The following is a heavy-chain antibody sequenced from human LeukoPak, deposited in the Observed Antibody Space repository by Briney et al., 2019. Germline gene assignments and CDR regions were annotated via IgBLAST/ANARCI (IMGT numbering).Heavy chain of an antibody. J-gene: IGHJ4*02. Sequence: PGGSLRLSCAASGFTFSSYAMHWVRQAPGKGLEWVAAISYDGSNKYYADSVKGRFTISRDNSKSTLSLQMNSLRAEDTAIYYCATYRQVLLPFESWGQGTLVTVSS. CDR1: GFTFSSYA. CDR2: ISYDGSNK. CDR3: ATYRQVLLPFES. D-gene: IGHD2-8*02. V-gene: IGHV3-30*04.